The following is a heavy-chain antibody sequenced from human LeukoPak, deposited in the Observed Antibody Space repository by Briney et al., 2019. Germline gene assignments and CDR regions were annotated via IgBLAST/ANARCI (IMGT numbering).Heavy chain of an antibody. CDR3: TREFCGSRAACAGGFYYDV. V-gene: IGHV3-13*01. CDR2: IGVTVDT. CDR1: VVALSSYD. Sequence: GGSLSLSCAASVVALSSYDFHWVRQAPGKGLECGSAIGVTVDTYYAASLKGRFNISRENAANSLYLQMHSLRAGDTALYYCTREFCGSRAACAGGFYYDVWGRGTLVTVPS. J-gene: IGHJ2*01. D-gene: IGHD2-15*01.